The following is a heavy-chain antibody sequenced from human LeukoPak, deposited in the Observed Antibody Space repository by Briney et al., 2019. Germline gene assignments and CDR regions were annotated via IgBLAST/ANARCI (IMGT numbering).Heavy chain of an antibody. D-gene: IGHD3-10*01. J-gene: IGHJ4*02. CDR2: IYHSGSTN. CDR1: GHSISSGYY. CDR3: ARDSDGFDY. Sequence: PSETLSLTCGVSGHSISSGYYWGWIRQPPGKGLEWIGSIYHSGSTNYYNPSLRRRLTISVDTSKNKFSLKLSSVTAADTAVYYCARDSDGFDYWGQGTLVTVSS. V-gene: IGHV4-38-2*02.